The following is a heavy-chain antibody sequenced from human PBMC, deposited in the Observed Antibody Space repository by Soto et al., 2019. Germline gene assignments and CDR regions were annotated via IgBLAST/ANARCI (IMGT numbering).Heavy chain of an antibody. CDR3: SRVASGVSYIDY. V-gene: IGHV3-33*01. Sequence: GGSLRLSCTASGFTFSAYAMHWVRQAPGKGLEWVAIIWYDGSQKYYGDSVKGRFTISRDNSKSTLYLLMDSLRADDTAVYYCSRVASGVSYIDYWGQGTLVTVSS. CDR1: GFTFSAYA. CDR2: IWYDGSQK. J-gene: IGHJ4*02. D-gene: IGHD2-8*02.